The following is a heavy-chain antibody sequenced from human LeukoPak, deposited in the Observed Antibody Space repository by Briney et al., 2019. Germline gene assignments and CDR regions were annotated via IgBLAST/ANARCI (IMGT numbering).Heavy chain of an antibody. V-gene: IGHV4-34*01. CDR3: ARHRMWNYFD. CDR1: GGSFSGYY. Sequence: SETLSLTCAVYGGSFSGYYWSWIRQPPGKGLGWIGEINHSGSTNYNPSLKSRVTISVDTSNNQFSLKLSSVTATDTAVYYCARHRMWNYFDWGHGTLVTVSS. D-gene: IGHD1-7*01. CDR2: INHSGST. J-gene: IGHJ4*01.